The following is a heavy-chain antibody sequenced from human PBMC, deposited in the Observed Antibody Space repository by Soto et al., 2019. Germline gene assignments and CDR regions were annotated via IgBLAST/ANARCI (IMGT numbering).Heavy chain of an antibody. CDR1: GYSFTTSW. J-gene: IGHJ4*02. CDR2: IYPGDSDT. Sequence: GESLKISCEGSGYSFTTSWIGWVRQMPGKGLEWIGIIYPGDSDTRYSPSFQGQVTISAEGSINTAYLQWSSLKASDTAMYYCARLVWYYYDSSGYYGYYFDHWGQGAQVTVSS. CDR3: ARLVWYYYDSSGYYGYYFDH. D-gene: IGHD3-22*01. V-gene: IGHV5-51*01.